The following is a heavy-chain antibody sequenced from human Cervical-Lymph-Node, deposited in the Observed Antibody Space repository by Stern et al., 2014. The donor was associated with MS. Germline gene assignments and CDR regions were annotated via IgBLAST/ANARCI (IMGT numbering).Heavy chain of an antibody. V-gene: IGHV1-2*02. Sequence: VQLVQSGSEVTIPGASVKVSCKASGYTFTGYYIHWVRQAPGQGLEWMGWINSNSGGTNYAQNFQGRVTMTRDTSISTAYMELSGLRSDDTAVYYCARDLTGDGILYLDYWGQGTLVTVSS. J-gene: IGHJ4*02. CDR1: GYTFTGYY. D-gene: IGHD7-27*01. CDR3: ARDLTGDGILYLDY. CDR2: INSNSGGT.